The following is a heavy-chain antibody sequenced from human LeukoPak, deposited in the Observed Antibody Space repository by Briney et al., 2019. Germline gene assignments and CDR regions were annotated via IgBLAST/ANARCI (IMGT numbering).Heavy chain of an antibody. CDR2: ISSSSSYT. D-gene: IGHD3-22*01. Sequence: GGSLRPSCAASGFTFSSYSLNWVRQAPGKGLEWVSSISSSSSYTYYADSVKGRFTISRDNAKNSLYLQMNNLRVEDTAVYYCAKIRTTLYDTSAYIDYWGLGTLVTVSS. V-gene: IGHV3-21*01. J-gene: IGHJ4*02. CDR1: GFTFSSYS. CDR3: AKIRTTLYDTSAYIDY.